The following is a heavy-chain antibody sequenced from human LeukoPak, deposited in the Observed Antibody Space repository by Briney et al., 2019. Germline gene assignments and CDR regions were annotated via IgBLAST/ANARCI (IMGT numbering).Heavy chain of an antibody. CDR2: IRYDGSNK. J-gene: IGHJ6*03. CDR1: GFTFSSYG. V-gene: IGHV3-30*02. CDR3: ARTSSGSYYDQIYYYYYYMDV. Sequence: GGSLRLSCAASGFTFSSYGMHWVRQAPGKGLEWVAFIRYDGSNKYYADSVKGRFTISRDNSKNTLYLQMNSLRAEDTAVYYCARTSSGSYYDQIYYYYYYMDVWGKGTTVTVSS. D-gene: IGHD1-26*01.